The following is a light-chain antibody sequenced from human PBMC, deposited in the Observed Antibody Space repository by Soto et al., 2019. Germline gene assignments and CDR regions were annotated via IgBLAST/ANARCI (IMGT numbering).Light chain of an antibody. CDR1: SSDVGGYDY. V-gene: IGLV2-14*01. CDR2: EVT. J-gene: IGLJ1*01. CDR3: SSYTTTSTYV. Sequence: QSALTQPASVSGSPGQSITIYCTGTSSDVGGYDYVSWYQQHPGKAPKFMIYEVTNRPSGVSHRFSGSKSGNTASLTISWLQAEDEADYYCSSYTTTSTYVFGTGTKLTVL.